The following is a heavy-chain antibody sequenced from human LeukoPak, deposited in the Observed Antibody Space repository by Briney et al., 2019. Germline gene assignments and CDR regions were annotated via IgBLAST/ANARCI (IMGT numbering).Heavy chain of an antibody. CDR1: GGSFSGYY. CDR2: IDHREST. CDR3: ASRMYYYYGMDV. V-gene: IGHV4-34*01. J-gene: IGHJ6*02. Sequence: SETLSLTCAVYGGSFSGYYWSWIRQPPGKGLEWIGEIDHRESTTYNPSLKSRVTISVDTSKNQFSLKLNSVTAADTAVYYCASRMYYYYGMDVWGQGTTVIVSS.